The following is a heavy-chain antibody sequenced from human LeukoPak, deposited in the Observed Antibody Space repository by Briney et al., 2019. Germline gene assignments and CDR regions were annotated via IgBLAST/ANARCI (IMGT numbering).Heavy chain of an antibody. CDR1: GGTFSSYA. Sequence: SVKVSCKASGGTFSSYAISWVRQAPGQGLEWMGGIIPIFGTANYAQKFQGRVTITADESTSTAYMELSSLRSEDTAVYYCARGSFRYYYGSGCYPRFDYWGQGTLVTVSS. V-gene: IGHV1-69*13. D-gene: IGHD3-10*01. CDR2: IIPIFGTA. J-gene: IGHJ4*02. CDR3: ARGSFRYYYGSGCYPRFDY.